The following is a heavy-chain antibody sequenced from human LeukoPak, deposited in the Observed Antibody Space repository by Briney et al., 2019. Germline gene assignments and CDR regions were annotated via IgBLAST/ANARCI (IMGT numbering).Heavy chain of an antibody. CDR1: GFTFSSYA. V-gene: IGHV3-23*01. CDR3: AKVTAGAYYFDY. CDR2: ISGSGGST. J-gene: IGHJ4*02. Sequence: GGSLRLSCAASGFTFSSYAMSWVRQAPGKGLEWFSAISGSGGSTYYADSVKGRFTISRDNSKNTLYLQMNSPRAEDTAVYYCAKVTAGAYYFDYWGQGTLVTVSS. D-gene: IGHD1-14*01.